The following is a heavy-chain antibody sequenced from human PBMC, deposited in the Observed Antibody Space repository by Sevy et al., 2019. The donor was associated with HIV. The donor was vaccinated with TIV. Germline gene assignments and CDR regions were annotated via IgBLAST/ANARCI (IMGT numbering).Heavy chain of an antibody. CDR3: ATDRFSSSSADALDI. J-gene: IGHJ3*02. D-gene: IGHD6-6*01. CDR1: GFTFSNYW. V-gene: IGHV3-7*01. Sequence: GGSLRLSCAASGFTFSNYWMNWVRQAPGKGLEWVANIKQDGSGKYYVDSVKGRFTISRDNTKKSLFLHMNSLRVEDTAGYYCATDRFSSSSADALDIWGQGTMVTVSS. CDR2: IKQDGSGK.